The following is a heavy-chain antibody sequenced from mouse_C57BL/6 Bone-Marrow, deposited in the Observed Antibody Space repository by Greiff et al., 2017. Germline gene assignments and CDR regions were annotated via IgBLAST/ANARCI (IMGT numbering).Heavy chain of an antibody. V-gene: IGHV1-76*01. J-gene: IGHJ4*01. CDR3: ARESRWFLRLYYAMDY. D-gene: IGHD2-3*01. CDR2: IYPGSGNT. Sequence: VKVVESGAELVRPGASVKLSCKASGYTFTDYYINWVKQRPGQGLEWIARIYPGSGNTYYNEKFKGKATLTADKSSSTAYMQLSSLTSEDSAVYFFARESRWFLRLYYAMDYWGQGTSVTVSS. CDR1: GYTFTDYY.